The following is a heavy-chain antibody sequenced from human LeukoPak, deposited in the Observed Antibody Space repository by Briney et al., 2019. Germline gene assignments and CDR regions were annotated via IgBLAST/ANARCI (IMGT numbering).Heavy chain of an antibody. CDR3: ARFFRGGWYYFDY. CDR2: IYYSRST. Sequence: SETLSLTCTVSGGSLSSYYWSWIRQPPGKGLEWGGYIYYSRSTNYNSSLKSRVTISVYTSKSQFSLNLSSVTAADTAVYYCARFFRGGWYYFDYWGQGTLVTVSS. V-gene: IGHV4-59*01. CDR1: GGSLSSYY. J-gene: IGHJ4*02. D-gene: IGHD6-19*01.